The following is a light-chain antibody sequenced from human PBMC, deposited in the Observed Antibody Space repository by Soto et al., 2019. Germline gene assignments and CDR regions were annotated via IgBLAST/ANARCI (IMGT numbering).Light chain of an antibody. Sequence: IVLTQSPGTLSLSPGEXDTLSCRASQSVSSSYLAWYQQKPGQAPRILMYDASTRATGIPDRFSGSGSGTDFTLTISRLEPEDFAVYYCQQYGSSPFTFGPGTKVDIK. CDR1: QSVSSSY. V-gene: IGKV3-20*01. CDR2: DAS. J-gene: IGKJ3*01. CDR3: QQYGSSPFT.